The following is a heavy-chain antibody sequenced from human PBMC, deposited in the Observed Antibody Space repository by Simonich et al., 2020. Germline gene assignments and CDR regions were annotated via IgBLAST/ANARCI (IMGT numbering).Heavy chain of an antibody. J-gene: IGHJ4*02. CDR2: IYHSGST. CDR3: AAGKTGIDY. Sequence: QVQLQESGPGLVKPSETLSLTCAVSGYSISSGYYWGWIRQPPGKGLEWIGSIYHSGSTYYNPSLKSRVTISVDTSKNQFSLKLSSVTAADTAVYYCAAGKTGIDYWGQGTLVTVSS. V-gene: IGHV4-38-2*01. D-gene: IGHD7-27*01. CDR1: GYSISSGYY.